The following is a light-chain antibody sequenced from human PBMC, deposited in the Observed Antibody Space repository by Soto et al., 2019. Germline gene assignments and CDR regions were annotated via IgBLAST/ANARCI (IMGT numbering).Light chain of an antibody. CDR2: GAS. J-gene: IGKJ4*01. CDR1: QSVYNNY. Sequence: EVVLTQSPGTLSLSPGERASLSCRASQSVYNNYLAWYQQKPGQSPRLLIYGASSRATGIPDRFSGIGSGTGFSLTISRLEPEDFAVYYCQQYGGSPLVTFGGGTKVE. V-gene: IGKV3-20*01. CDR3: QQYGGSPLVT.